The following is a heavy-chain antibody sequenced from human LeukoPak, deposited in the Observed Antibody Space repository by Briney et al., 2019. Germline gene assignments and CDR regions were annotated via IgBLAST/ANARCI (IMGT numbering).Heavy chain of an antibody. CDR2: IINSGATT. CDR3: AKDIHGDYGGLDY. CDR1: GFTFSSYA. Sequence: GGSLRLSCAASGFTFSSYAMTWVRQAPGKGLEWVPTIINSGATTYYADSVKGRFTISRDNSKNTLDWQMNSLRAEDTAAYYCAKDIHGDYGGLDYWGQGTLVTVSS. D-gene: IGHD4-17*01. J-gene: IGHJ4*02. V-gene: IGHV3-23*01.